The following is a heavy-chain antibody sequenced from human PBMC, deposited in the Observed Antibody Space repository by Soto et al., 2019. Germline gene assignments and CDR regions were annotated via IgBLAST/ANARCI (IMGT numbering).Heavy chain of an antibody. V-gene: IGHV3-74*01. CDR1: GFTFSGYW. CDR3: TSGCGGDCSSPYYYYGMDV. D-gene: IGHD2-21*02. CDR2: VSSDGSST. J-gene: IGHJ6*02. Sequence: GGSLRLSCAASGFTFSGYWMHWVRQVPGKGLVWVARVSSDGSSTSYADSVKGRFTISRDNAKRTLYLQMNSLRVEDTAVYYCTSGCGGDCSSPYYYYGMDVWGQGTTVTVSS.